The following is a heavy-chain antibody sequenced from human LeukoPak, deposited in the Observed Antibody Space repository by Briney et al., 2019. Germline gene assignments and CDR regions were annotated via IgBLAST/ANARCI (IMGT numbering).Heavy chain of an antibody. CDR3: ARCGGDCFHFDY. D-gene: IGHD2-21*02. CDR1: GFTFGYYG. V-gene: IGHV3-49*03. J-gene: IGHJ4*02. CDR2: TESKPYGGTT. Sequence: GGSLRLSYTASGFTFGYYGMSWFRQAPGKGLEWVGFTESKPYGGTTEHAASVKGRFTISRDDSKSIAYLQMNSLKTEDTAVYHCARCGGDCFHFDYWGRGTLVTVSS.